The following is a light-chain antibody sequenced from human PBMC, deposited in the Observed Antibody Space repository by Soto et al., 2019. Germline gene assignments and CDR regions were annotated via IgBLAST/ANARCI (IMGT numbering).Light chain of an antibody. CDR3: QQYNSWPPWA. V-gene: IGKV3-15*01. CDR1: QSVSTN. Sequence: EIVMTQSPATLSVSPGERATLSCMASQSVSTNLAWYQQKPGQAPRLLIYGASTRATDIPARFSGSGSGTEFTLTISSLQSEDVAVYYCQQYNSWPPWAFGQGTKVEI. J-gene: IGKJ1*01. CDR2: GAS.